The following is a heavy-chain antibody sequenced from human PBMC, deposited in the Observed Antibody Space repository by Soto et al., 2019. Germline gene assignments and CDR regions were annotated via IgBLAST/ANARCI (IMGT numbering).Heavy chain of an antibody. V-gene: IGHV3-66*01. CDR2: IYSGGST. J-gene: IGHJ4*02. CDR3: AREVPIAVAGYEFDY. Sequence: EVQLVESGGGLVQPGGSLRLSCAASGFTVSSNYMSWVRQAPGKGLEWVSVIYSGGSTYYADSVKGRFTISRDNSKNTLYLQMNSLRAEDTAVYYCAREVPIAVAGYEFDYWGQGTLVTVSS. D-gene: IGHD6-19*01. CDR1: GFTVSSNY.